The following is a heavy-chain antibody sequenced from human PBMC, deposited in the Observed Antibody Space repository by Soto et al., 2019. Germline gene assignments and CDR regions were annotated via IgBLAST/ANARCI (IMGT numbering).Heavy chain of an antibody. CDR2: ISAYNGNT. J-gene: IGHJ4*02. CDR3: ATVAFGFTYYDILTGYYYFDY. Sequence: GASVKVSCKASGYTFTSYGISWVRQAPGQGLEWMGWISAYNGNTNYAQKLQGRVTMTTDTSTGTAYMELRSLRSEDTAVYYCATVAFGFTYYDILTGYYYFDYWGQGTLVTVSS. V-gene: IGHV1-18*01. D-gene: IGHD3-9*01. CDR1: GYTFTSYG.